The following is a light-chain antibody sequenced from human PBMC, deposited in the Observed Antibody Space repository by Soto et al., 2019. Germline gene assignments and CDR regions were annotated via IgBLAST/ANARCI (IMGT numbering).Light chain of an antibody. J-gene: IGKJ5*01. CDR3: QQNFSIPIT. Sequence: DMQMTQSPSSLSASLGDRVTITLRASQSISTYLNWYHQKPGKAPDLLIHAASSLKSGVPSRFSGSGSGTHFTLTITGLQPAVFATYCCQQNFSIPITFGQGTRLEI. CDR2: AAS. V-gene: IGKV1-39*01. CDR1: QSISTY.